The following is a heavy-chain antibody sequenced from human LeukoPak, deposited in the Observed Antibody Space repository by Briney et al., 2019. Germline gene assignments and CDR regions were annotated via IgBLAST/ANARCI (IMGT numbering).Heavy chain of an antibody. D-gene: IGHD1-7*01. Sequence: GGSLRLSCAAPGFTFSSYGMHWVRQAPGKGLEWVALIWSDGSSQSYADSVKGRFTISRDNSKDTLYLQMNSLRAEDTAVYYCASTNAYNRDYSYYYGMDVWGQGTTVTVSS. CDR2: IWSDGSSQ. J-gene: IGHJ6*02. CDR3: ASTNAYNRDYSYYYGMDV. CDR1: GFTFSSYG. V-gene: IGHV3-33*01.